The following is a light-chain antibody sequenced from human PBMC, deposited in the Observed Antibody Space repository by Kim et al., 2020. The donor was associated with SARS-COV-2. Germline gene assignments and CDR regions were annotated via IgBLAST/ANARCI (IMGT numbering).Light chain of an antibody. V-gene: IGKV1-39*01. Sequence: DIQMIQSPSSLSASVGDRVTITCRASQSISTFLNWYQQKPGKAPKLLIYAASTLQTGVPSRFSGSGSGTDFTLTISSLQPDDFATYYCQQSYSTPPTFGQGTKVDIK. CDR3: QQSYSTPPT. J-gene: IGKJ1*01. CDR2: AAS. CDR1: QSISTF.